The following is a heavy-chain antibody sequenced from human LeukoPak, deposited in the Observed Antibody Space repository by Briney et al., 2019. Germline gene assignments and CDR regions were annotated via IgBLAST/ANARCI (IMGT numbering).Heavy chain of an antibody. J-gene: IGHJ4*02. CDR3: ARDSVVDIEASTTYYFDS. D-gene: IGHD5-12*01. V-gene: IGHV4-39*07. CDR2: IYHSGST. CDR1: GGSLSSSSYY. Sequence: SETLSLICTVSGGSLSSSSYYWGWIRQPPGKGLEWIGSIYHSGSTYYNPSLRSRVTISLDTSKNQFSLKMFSVTAADTAVYYCARDSVVDIEASTTYYFDSWGQGTLVTVSS.